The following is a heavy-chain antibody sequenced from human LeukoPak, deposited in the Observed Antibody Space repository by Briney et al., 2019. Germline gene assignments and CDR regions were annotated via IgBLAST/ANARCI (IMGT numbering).Heavy chain of an antibody. CDR3: ARDLSSSWYGGSNWFDP. J-gene: IGHJ5*02. V-gene: IGHV3-48*03. CDR2: ISSSGSTI. Sequence: GGSLRLSCAASGFTFSSYEMNWVRQAPGKGPEWVSYISSSGSTIYYADSVKGRFTISRDNAKNSLYLQMNSLRAEDTAVYYCARDLSSSWYGGSNWFDPWGQGTLVTVSS. D-gene: IGHD6-13*01. CDR1: GFTFSSYE.